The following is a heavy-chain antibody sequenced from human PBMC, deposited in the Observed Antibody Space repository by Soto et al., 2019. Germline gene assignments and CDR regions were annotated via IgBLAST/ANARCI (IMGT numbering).Heavy chain of an antibody. CDR1: GYTFTSYG. D-gene: IGHD3-16*01. J-gene: IGHJ3*02. CDR2: ISAYNGNT. Sequence: ASVKVSCKASGYTFTSYGISWVRQAPGQGLEWMGWISAYNGNTNYAQKLQGRVTMTTDTSTSTAYMELRSLRSDDTAVYYCARAPPHYEDIWGSLSDDAFDIWGQGTMVTVSS. CDR3: ARAPPHYEDIWGSLSDDAFDI. V-gene: IGHV1-18*01.